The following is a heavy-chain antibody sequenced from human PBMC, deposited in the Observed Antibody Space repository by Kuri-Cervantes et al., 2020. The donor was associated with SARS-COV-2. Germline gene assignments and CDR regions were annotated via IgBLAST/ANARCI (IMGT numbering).Heavy chain of an antibody. CDR2: IYYSGST. CDR3: ARHYDILTYYYYMDV. J-gene: IGHJ6*03. Sequence: SETLSLTCAVYGGSFSGYYWGWIRQPPGKGLEWIGSIYYSGSTYYNPSLKSRVTISVDTSKNQFSLKLSSVTAADTAVYYCARHYDILTYYYYMDVWGKGTTVTVSS. V-gene: IGHV4-39*01. CDR1: GGSFSGYY. D-gene: IGHD3-9*01.